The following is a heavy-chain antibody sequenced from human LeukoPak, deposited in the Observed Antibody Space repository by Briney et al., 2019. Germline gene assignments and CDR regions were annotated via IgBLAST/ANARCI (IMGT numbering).Heavy chain of an antibody. V-gene: IGHV3-23*01. CDR1: GFTFSNYA. Sequence: GGSLRLSCAASGFTFSNYAMGWVRQAPGKGLEWVSAISGGGGGTYYADSVKGRFTISRDNSKTTLYLQMHSLRAEDTAVYYCAKFVGVNSNSCFDCWAREPWSPSPQ. CDR2: ISGGGGGT. CDR3: AKFVGVNSNSCFDC. D-gene: IGHD6-13*01. J-gene: IGHJ4*02.